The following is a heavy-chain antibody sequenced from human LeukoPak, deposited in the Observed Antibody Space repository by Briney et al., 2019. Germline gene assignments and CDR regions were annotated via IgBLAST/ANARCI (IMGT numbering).Heavy chain of an antibody. J-gene: IGHJ3*02. CDR3: AREREIYYDSSGYRPGGAFDI. V-gene: IGHV1-18*01. D-gene: IGHD3-22*01. Sequence: ASVKVSCKASGYTFTSYGISWVRQAPGQGLEWMGWISAYNGNTNYAQKLQGRVTMTTDTSTSTAYMELRSLRSDDTAVYYCAREREIYYDSSGYRPGGAFDIWGQGTMVTVSS. CDR2: ISAYNGNT. CDR1: GYTFTSYG.